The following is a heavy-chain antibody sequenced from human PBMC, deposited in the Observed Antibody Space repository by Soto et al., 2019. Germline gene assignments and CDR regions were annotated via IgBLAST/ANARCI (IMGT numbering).Heavy chain of an antibody. Sequence: EVQLVESGGGLVQPGGSLRLSCAASGFTFSTFWMSWVRQAPGKGLEWVANSKKDGSEKYYVDSVKGRFTISRDNAEXXLXXXXXXXXXXXXXXXXXXXXXXXXXYXGGRYYYFYYMDVWGKGTTVAVSS. CDR2: SKKDGSEK. J-gene: IGHJ6*03. CDR1: GFTFSTFW. V-gene: IGHV3-7*01. CDR3: XXXXXXXXYXGGRYYYFYYMDV.